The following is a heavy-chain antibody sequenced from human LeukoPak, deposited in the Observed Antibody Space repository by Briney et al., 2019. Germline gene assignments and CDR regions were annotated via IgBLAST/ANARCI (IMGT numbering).Heavy chain of an antibody. Sequence: GGSLRLSCAASVFIFSSFTMHWVRQAPGKGLEWVSSISSSSTYIYYADSLKGRFTIPRDDAKNSLYLQMNSLRAEDTAVYYCARDQHFPYSTYMDVWGKGTTLTVSS. D-gene: IGHD6-13*01. J-gene: IGHJ6*03. CDR3: ARDQHFPYSTYMDV. CDR2: ISSSSTYI. V-gene: IGHV3-21*01. CDR1: VFIFSSFT.